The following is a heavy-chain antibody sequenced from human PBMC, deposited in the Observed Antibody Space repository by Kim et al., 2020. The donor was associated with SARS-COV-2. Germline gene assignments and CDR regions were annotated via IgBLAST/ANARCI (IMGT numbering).Heavy chain of an antibody. D-gene: IGHD5-18*01. J-gene: IGHJ4*01. CDR1: GFTFDDYA. Sequence: GGSLRLSCAASGFTFDDYAMHWVRQAPGKGLEWVSGISRNSGSIGYADSVKGRFTISRDNAKNSLYLQMNSLRAEDPALYYCANDIGIRLCLSLPDYWG. CDR3: ANDIGIRLCLSLPDY. V-gene: IGHV3-9*01. CDR2: ISRNSGSI.